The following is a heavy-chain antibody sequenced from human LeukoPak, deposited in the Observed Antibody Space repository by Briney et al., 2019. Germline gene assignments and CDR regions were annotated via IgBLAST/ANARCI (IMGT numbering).Heavy chain of an antibody. D-gene: IGHD1-1*01. V-gene: IGHV3-11*01. CDR2: ISSSGGTI. CDR1: GFTFSDYY. CDR3: ARGWSTTRNNWFDP. J-gene: IGHJ5*02. Sequence: GGSLRLSCAASGFTFSDYYMTWIRQAPGKGLEWVSYISSSGGTIYCADSVKGRYTISRDNAKNSLYLQMDGLRDDDTAVYYCARGWSTTRNNWFDPWGQGALVTVSS.